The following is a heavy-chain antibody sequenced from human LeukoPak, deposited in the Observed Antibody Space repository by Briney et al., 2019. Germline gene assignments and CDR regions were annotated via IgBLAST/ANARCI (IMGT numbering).Heavy chain of an antibody. CDR3: ARGYLWFGELLSRYYYGMEV. D-gene: IGHD3-10*01. J-gene: IGHJ6*02. V-gene: IGHV4-34*01. CDR1: GGSFSGYY. CDR2: INHSGST. Sequence: SETLSLTCAVSGGSFSGYYWSWIRQPPGKGLEWIGEINHSGSTNYNPSLKSRVTISVDTSKNQFSLKLSSVTAADTTVYYCARGYLWFGELLSRYYYGMEVWGQGANVTVSS.